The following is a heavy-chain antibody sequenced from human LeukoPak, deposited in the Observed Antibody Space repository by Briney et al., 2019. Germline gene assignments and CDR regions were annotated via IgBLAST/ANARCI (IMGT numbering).Heavy chain of an antibody. V-gene: IGHV4-30-2*01. CDR1: GGSISSGGYS. J-gene: IGHJ4*02. CDR2: IYHSGST. Sequence: PSETLSLTCAVSGGSISSGGYSWSWIRQPPGKGLEWIGYIYHSGSTYYNPSLKSRVTISVDRSKNQFSLKLSSVTAADTAVYYCARMTANFDLPGYFDYWGQGTLVTVSS. CDR3: ARMTANFDLPGYFDY. D-gene: IGHD3-9*01.